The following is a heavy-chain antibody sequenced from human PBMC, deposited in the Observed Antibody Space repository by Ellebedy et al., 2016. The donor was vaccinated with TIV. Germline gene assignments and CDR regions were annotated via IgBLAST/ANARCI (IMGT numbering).Heavy chain of an antibody. CDR3: AKSIVSTTYYFDY. J-gene: IGHJ4*01. V-gene: IGHV3-30-3*02. CDR1: GFTFSSYA. Sequence: GESLKISXAASGFTFSSYAMHWVRQAPGKGLEWVAVISYDGSNKYYADSVKGRFTISRDNSKNTLYLQMNSLRAEDTAVYYCAKSIVSTTYYFDYWGHGTLVTVSS. D-gene: IGHD5/OR15-5a*01. CDR2: ISYDGSNK.